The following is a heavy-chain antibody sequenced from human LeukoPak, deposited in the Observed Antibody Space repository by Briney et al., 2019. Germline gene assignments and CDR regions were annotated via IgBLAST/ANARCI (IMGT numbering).Heavy chain of an antibody. CDR2: VYHSGST. CDR3: ARSPNPSGDYFDY. V-gene: IGHV4-4*02. J-gene: IGHJ4*02. CDR1: GDSISTNHW. Sequence: SETLSLTCAVSGDSISTNHWWSWVRQPPGKGLEWIGEVYHSGSTNYNPSLKSRVTISVDKSKNLFSLKLTSVTAADTAMYYCARSPNPSGDYFDYWGQGTLVTVSS. D-gene: IGHD4-17*01.